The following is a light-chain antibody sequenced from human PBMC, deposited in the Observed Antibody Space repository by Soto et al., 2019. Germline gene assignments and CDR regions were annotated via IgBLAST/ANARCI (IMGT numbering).Light chain of an antibody. Sequence: QSVLTQPPSASGSPGQSVTISCTGTSSDVGGYNYVSWYQQHPGKAPKLMIYEVSKRPSGVPDRFSGSKSGNTASLTVSGLQAEDEADYYCSSHNISSALQVFGTGTKVTVL. CDR3: SSHNISSALQV. V-gene: IGLV2-8*01. CDR1: SSDVGGYNY. CDR2: EVS. J-gene: IGLJ1*01.